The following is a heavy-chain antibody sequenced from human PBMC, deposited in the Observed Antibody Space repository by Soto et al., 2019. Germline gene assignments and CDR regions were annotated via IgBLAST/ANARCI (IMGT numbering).Heavy chain of an antibody. D-gene: IGHD3-16*01. CDR2: IYFNGNT. Sequence: SETLSLTCTVSAASFSKYYWSWIRQPPGKGLEWIGYIYFNGNTNYNPSLKRLVTISIDTSKKQISLNLTSVTDADTAVYYCASVTFGGVVLAHWGQGTLVTVSS. CDR3: ASVTFGGVVLAH. CDR1: AASFSKYY. V-gene: IGHV4-59*01. J-gene: IGHJ4*02.